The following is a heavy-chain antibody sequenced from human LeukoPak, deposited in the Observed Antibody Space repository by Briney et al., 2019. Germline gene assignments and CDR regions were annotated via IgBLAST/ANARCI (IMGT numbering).Heavy chain of an antibody. Sequence: GASVKVSCKASRYTFTGYYMDWVRQAPGQGLEWMGIINPSGGTTSYAQKFQGRVTMTRDTSTRTVYMDLSSLRSEDTAVYYCARAIGIAVAGSPEYFQHWGQGTLVTVSS. D-gene: IGHD6-19*01. CDR1: RYTFTGYY. V-gene: IGHV1-46*01. J-gene: IGHJ1*01. CDR3: ARAIGIAVAGSPEYFQH. CDR2: INPSGGTT.